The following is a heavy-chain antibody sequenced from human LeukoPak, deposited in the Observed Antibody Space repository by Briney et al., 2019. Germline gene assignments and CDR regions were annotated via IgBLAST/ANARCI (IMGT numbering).Heavy chain of an antibody. CDR3: ARDTKEIFDNYYYYYYMDV. Sequence: SETLSLTCTVSGGSISSYYWSWIRQPAGKGLEWIGRIYTSGSTNYNPSLKSRVTMSVDTSKNQFSLKLSSVTAADTAVYYCARDTKEIFDNYYYYYYMDVWGKGTTVTISS. CDR1: GGSISSYY. D-gene: IGHD3-3*01. V-gene: IGHV4-4*07. CDR2: IYTSGST. J-gene: IGHJ6*03.